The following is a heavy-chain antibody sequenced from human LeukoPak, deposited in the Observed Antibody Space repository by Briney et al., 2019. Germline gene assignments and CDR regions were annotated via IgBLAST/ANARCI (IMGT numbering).Heavy chain of an antibody. J-gene: IGHJ4*01. Sequence: SETLSLTCTVSGGSISSYYWSWIRQPPGKGLEWIGYMYYSGSTNYNPSLKSRVTISVDTSKNQFSLKLSSVTAADTAVYYCARQEAHGPRNFDYWGPGTPVTVSS. D-gene: IGHD2-8*01. CDR3: ARQEAHGPRNFDY. CDR2: MYYSGST. CDR1: GGSISSYY. V-gene: IGHV4-59*08.